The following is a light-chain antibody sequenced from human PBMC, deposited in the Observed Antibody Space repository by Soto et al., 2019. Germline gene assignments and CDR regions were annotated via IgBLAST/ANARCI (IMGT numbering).Light chain of an antibody. V-gene: IGKV1-6*01. CDR3: LHDALFPYS. J-gene: IGKJ2*03. CDR1: RAIRND. Sequence: AIQMTQSPSSLSASVGDTVTFTCRASRAIRNDLGWFQQRPGKPPKLLIYGISILQTGVPSRFSGSGSGTDFTLTISGLQPEDFATYYCLHDALFPYSFGQGTRLEI. CDR2: GIS.